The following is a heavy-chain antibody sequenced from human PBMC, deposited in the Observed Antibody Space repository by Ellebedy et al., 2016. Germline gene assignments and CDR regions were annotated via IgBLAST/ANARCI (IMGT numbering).Heavy chain of an antibody. Sequence: GESLKISCAASGFTFSSYSMNWVRQAPGKGLEWVSYINSSSSTIYYADSVKGRFTISRDNAKNSLYLQMNSLRAEDTAVYYCARDHTMVRGVVGYWGQGTLVTVSS. J-gene: IGHJ4*02. V-gene: IGHV3-48*04. CDR1: GFTFSSYS. CDR3: ARDHTMVRGVVGY. CDR2: INSSSSTI. D-gene: IGHD3-10*01.